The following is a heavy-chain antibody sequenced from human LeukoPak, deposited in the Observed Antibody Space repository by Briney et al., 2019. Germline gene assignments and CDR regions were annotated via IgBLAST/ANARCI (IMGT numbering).Heavy chain of an antibody. CDR3: ARVASNWFDP. CDR1: GGSFSGYY. J-gene: IGHJ5*02. Sequence: PSETLSLTCAVYGGSFSGYYWSWIRQPPGKGLEWIGEISHSGSTNYNPSLKSRVTISVDTSKNQFSLKLSSVTAADTAVYYCARVASNWFDPWGQGTLVTVSS. CDR2: ISHSGST. V-gene: IGHV4-34*01.